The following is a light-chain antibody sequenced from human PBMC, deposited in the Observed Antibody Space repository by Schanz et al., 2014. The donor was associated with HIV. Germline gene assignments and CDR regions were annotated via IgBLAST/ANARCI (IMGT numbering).Light chain of an antibody. CDR2: QGD. CDR1: SSGVGSYNL. V-gene: IGLV2-14*02. CDR3: SSYTSSSTLV. Sequence: QSALTQPASVSGSPGQSITISCTEASSGVGSYNLVSWYQQQPGKAPKLIVYQGDKRPSGVSTRFSGSRSGSTASLTISGLQAEDEADYYCSSYTSSSTLVFGTGTKVTVL. J-gene: IGLJ1*01.